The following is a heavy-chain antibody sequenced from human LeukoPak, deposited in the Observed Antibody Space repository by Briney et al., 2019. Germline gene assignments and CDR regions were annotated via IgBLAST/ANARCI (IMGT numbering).Heavy chain of an antibody. J-gene: IGHJ4*02. Sequence: GGSLRLSCAASGFTFSSYGMQWVRQAPGKGLEWVAVISYDGSNKYYADSVKGRFTVSRDNSKNTLYLQMNSLRAEDTAVYYCAKPRVRGVIITGYFDYWGQGTLVTVSS. D-gene: IGHD3-10*01. CDR2: ISYDGSNK. CDR3: AKPRVRGVIITGYFDY. V-gene: IGHV3-30*18. CDR1: GFTFSSYG.